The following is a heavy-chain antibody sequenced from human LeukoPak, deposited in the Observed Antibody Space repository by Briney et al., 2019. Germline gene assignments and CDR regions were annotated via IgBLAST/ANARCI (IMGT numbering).Heavy chain of an antibody. J-gene: IGHJ4*02. CDR3: ARDSDSGYGPFAS. CDR1: GFTFSNNY. CDR2: IHSGGPT. Sequence: GGSLRLSCAASGFTFSNNYMSWVRQAPGKGLEWVSVIHSGGPTNYADSVQGRFTISRDNSKTTVYLHMNSLRAEDTAVYYCARDSDSGYGPFASWGQGTLVTVSS. V-gene: IGHV3-53*01. D-gene: IGHD5-12*01.